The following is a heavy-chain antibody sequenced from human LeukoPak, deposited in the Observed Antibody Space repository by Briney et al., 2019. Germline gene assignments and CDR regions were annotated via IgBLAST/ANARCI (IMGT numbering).Heavy chain of an antibody. CDR1: GYSISSGYY. CDR3: ARSYDSSGYYPDY. CDR2: IYHSGST. J-gene: IGHJ4*02. D-gene: IGHD3-22*01. Sequence: KPSETLSLTCTVSGYSISSGYYWGWIRQPPGKGLEWIGSIYHSGSTYYNPSLKSRVTISVDTSKNQCSLKLSSVTAADTAVYYCARSYDSSGYYPDYWGQGTLVTVSS. V-gene: IGHV4-38-2*02.